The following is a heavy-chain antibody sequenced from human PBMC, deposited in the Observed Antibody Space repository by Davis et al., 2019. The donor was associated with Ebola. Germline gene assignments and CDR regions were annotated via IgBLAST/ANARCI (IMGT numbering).Heavy chain of an antibody. J-gene: IGHJ4*02. CDR2: ISLNSGST. V-gene: IGHV1-2*02. CDR3: ARGPPVGSITIFGVALDY. CDR1: GFTFTGYY. Sequence: ASVKVSCKASGFTFTGYYMHWVRQAPGQGPEWMGWISLNSGSTKYSHKFQGRVTMTRDTSINTAHVELSGLRSDDTAVYYCARGPPVGSITIFGVALDYWGQGTLVTVSS. D-gene: IGHD3-3*01.